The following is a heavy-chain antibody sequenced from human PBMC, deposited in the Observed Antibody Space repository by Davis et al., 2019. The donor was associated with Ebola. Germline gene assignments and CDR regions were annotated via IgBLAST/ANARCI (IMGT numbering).Heavy chain of an antibody. CDR3: ARTYYYGSGSYYNVGGVDY. V-gene: IGHV5-51*01. Sequence: GESLKISCKGSGYSFTSYWIGWVRQMPGKGLEWMGIIYPGDSDTRYSPSFQGQVTISADKSISTAYLQWSSLKASDTAMYYCARTYYYGSGSYYNVGGVDYWGQGTLVTVSS. CDR2: IYPGDSDT. CDR1: GYSFTSYW. J-gene: IGHJ4*02. D-gene: IGHD3-10*01.